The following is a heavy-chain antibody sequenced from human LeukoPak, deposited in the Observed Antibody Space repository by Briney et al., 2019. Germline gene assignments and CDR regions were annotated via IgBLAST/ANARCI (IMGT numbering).Heavy chain of an antibody. J-gene: IGHJ6*03. Sequence: GASVKVSCKASGYTCTSYGISWVRQAPGQALEWMGGFIPFFGTANYAQKFQGRVTITADESTSTAYMELSSLRSEDTAVYYCARQSPGNDFWRDSYYYYYMDVWGKGTTVTVSS. CDR3: ARQSPGNDFWRDSYYYYYMDV. CDR2: FIPFFGTA. CDR1: GYTCTSYG. D-gene: IGHD3-3*01. V-gene: IGHV1-69*13.